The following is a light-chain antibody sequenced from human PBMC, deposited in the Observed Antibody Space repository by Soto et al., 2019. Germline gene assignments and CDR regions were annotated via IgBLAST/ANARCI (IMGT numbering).Light chain of an antibody. CDR3: QHRNSWPLT. CDR2: DAS. CDR1: ENINTY. V-gene: IGKV3-11*01. J-gene: IGKJ4*01. Sequence: IVLTQSPATLSVSPGETATLSCRASENINTYLAWYQQKPGQAPKLLIYDASNRATGIPARFSASGSGTDFTLTISSLEPEDFAVYYCQHRNSWPLTFGGGTKVEIK.